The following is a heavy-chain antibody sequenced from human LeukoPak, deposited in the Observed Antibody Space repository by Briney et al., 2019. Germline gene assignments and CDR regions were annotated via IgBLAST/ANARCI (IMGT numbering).Heavy chain of an antibody. CDR2: INSDGSST. CDR1: GFTFSSYW. J-gene: IGHJ1*01. CDR3: AREGARYCSGGSCLTSSGFQH. V-gene: IGHV3-74*01. D-gene: IGHD2-15*01. Sequence: GGSLRLSCAASGFTFSSYWKHWVRQAPGKGLVWVSRINSDGSSTSYADSVKGRFTISRDNAKNTLYLQMNSLRAEDTAVYYCAREGARYCSGGSCLTSSGFQHWGQGTLVTVSS.